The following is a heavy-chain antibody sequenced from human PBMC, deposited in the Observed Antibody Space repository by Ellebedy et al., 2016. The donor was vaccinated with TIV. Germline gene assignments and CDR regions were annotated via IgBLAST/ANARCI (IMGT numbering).Heavy chain of an antibody. D-gene: IGHD3-9*01. V-gene: IGHV3-30*03. Sequence: GESLKISCAASGFTFRTYGMHWVRQAPGKGLEWVAVITNDGGLQYYTDSVKGRFTISRDNSKNTLSLQMNSLRVEDTAVYYCVRDDDTDGNYFDYWGQGTLVTVSS. CDR3: VRDDDTDGNYFDY. J-gene: IGHJ4*02. CDR2: ITNDGGLQ. CDR1: GFTFRTYG.